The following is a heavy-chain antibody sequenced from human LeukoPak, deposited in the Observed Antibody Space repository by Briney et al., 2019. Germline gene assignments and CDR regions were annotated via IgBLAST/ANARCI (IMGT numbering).Heavy chain of an antibody. CDR1: GGSISSSSYY. CDR3: ASLLAGYYNVRYSGNMDY. Sequence: PSETLSLTCTVSGGSISSSSYYWGWIRQPPGKGLEWIGSIYYSGSTYYNPSLKSRVTISVDTSKNQFSLKLSSVTAADTAVYYCASLLAGYYNVRYSGNMDYWGQGTLVTVSS. V-gene: IGHV4-39*01. CDR2: IYYSGST. J-gene: IGHJ4*02. D-gene: IGHD3-9*01.